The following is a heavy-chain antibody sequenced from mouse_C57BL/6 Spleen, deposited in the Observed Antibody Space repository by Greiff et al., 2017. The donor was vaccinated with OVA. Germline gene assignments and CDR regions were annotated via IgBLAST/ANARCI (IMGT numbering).Heavy chain of an antibody. CDR3: ARGDRNYSAWFAY. J-gene: IGHJ3*01. CDR2: IYPGSGST. Sequence: QVQLQQPGSELVKPGASVKMSCKASGYTFTSYWITWVKQRPGQGLEWIGDIYPGSGSTNYNEKFKSKATLTVDTSSSTAYMQLSSLTSEDSAVDYCARGDRNYSAWFAYWGQGTLVTVAA. V-gene: IGHV1-55*01. CDR1: GYTFTSYW. D-gene: IGHD2-5*01.